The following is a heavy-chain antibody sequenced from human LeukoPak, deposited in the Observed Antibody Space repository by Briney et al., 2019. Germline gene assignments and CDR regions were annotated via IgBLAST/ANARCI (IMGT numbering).Heavy chain of an antibody. J-gene: IGHJ4*02. CDR3: ARLGIVGATQYFDY. D-gene: IGHD1-26*01. Sequence: GGSLRLSCAASGFTFSDYYMSWIRQAPGKGLEWVSYISSSSSYTNHADSVKGRFTISRDNAKNSLYLQMDSLRAEDTAVYYCARLGIVGATQYFDYWGQGTLVTVSS. CDR2: ISSSSSYT. V-gene: IGHV3-11*03. CDR1: GFTFSDYY.